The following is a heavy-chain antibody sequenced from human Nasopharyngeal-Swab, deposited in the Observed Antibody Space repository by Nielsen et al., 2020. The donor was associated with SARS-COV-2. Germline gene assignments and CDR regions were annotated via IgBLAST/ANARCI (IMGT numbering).Heavy chain of an antibody. J-gene: IGHJ4*02. CDR3: VKHQGSPSDQ. Sequence: GGSLRLSCVASGFTFSSSAISWVRQAPGMGLGWVSVIGAGGNTIYADSVKGRFTISRDNSKNTVYLQMNSLRVDDTAVYYCVKHQGSPSDQWGQGTLVTVSS. CDR2: IGAGGNT. V-gene: IGHV3-23*01. CDR1: GFTFSSSA.